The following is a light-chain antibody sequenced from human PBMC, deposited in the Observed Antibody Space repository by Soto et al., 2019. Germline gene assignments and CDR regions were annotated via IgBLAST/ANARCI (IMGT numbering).Light chain of an antibody. V-gene: IGLV1-40*01. J-gene: IGLJ1*01. Sequence: QSVLTQPPSVSGAPGQRVTISCTGSSSNIGAGYDVHWYQQLPGTAPKLLIYGNINRPSGVPDRFSGSKSGTSASLAITGLQAEDEADSYCQSYDSSLNADYVFGTGTQLTVL. CDR2: GNI. CDR3: QSYDSSLNADYV. CDR1: SSNIGAGYD.